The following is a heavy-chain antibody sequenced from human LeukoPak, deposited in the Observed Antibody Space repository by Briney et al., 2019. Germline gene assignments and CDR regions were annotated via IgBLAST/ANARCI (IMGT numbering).Heavy chain of an antibody. CDR3: ARDCVSRYFDWLLLTPYYYYYMDV. V-gene: IGHV1-18*01. CDR2: ISAYNGNT. Sequence: ASVKVSCKASGYTFTSYGFSWVRQAPGQGLEWMGWISAYNGNTNYAQKFQGRVTMTTDTSTSTAYMELRSLRSDDTAVYYCARDCVSRYFDWLLLTPYYYYYMDVWGKGTTVTISS. D-gene: IGHD3-9*01. CDR1: GYTFTSYG. J-gene: IGHJ6*03.